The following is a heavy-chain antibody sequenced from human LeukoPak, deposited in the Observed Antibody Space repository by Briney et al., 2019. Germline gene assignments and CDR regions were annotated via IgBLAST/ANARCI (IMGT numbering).Heavy chain of an antibody. J-gene: IGHJ6*03. CDR1: GYTFTSYY. D-gene: IGHD3-10*01. V-gene: IGHV1-46*01. CDR3: ARSPGFGYGSGSYYNGNYYMDV. CDR2: INPSGGST. Sequence: ASVKVSCKASGYTFTSYYMHWVRQAPGQGLEWMGIINPSGGSTSYAQKFQGRVTMTRDMSTSTVYMELSSLRSEDTAVYYCARSPGFGYGSGSYYNGNYYMDVWGKGTTVTISS.